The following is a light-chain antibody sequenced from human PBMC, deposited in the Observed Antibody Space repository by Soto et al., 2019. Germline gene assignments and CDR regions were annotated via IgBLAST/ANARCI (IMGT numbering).Light chain of an antibody. J-gene: IGKJ1*01. Sequence: QLTQSPSSLSASVGDRVIITCRASQSVSRSLNWYQQKAGQAPKLLIYAASTLHSGVPSRFSGSGSGTEFTLTISSLQSEDFALYYCQQYQNLWTFGQGTKVDIK. CDR1: QSVSRS. V-gene: IGKV1-39*01. CDR2: AAS. CDR3: QQYQNLWT.